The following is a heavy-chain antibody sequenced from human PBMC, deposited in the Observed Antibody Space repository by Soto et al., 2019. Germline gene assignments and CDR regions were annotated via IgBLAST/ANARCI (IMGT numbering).Heavy chain of an antibody. Sequence: GGSLRLSCAASGFNFDGHAMHWVRQAPGKGLEWVSGITRNSGRNDYADSVRGRFIISRDDAKDSLYLQMNSLRTDDTAFYYCAKDKQGGTYFNGFDSSGQGTQVTVSS. CDR3: AKDKQGGTYFNGFDS. J-gene: IGHJ4*02. D-gene: IGHD1-26*01. CDR2: ITRNSGRN. CDR1: GFNFDGHA. V-gene: IGHV3-9*01.